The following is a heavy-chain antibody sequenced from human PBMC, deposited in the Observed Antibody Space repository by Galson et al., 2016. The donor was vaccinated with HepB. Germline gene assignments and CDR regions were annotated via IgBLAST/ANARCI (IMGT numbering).Heavy chain of an antibody. CDR2: INWNRGSI. CDR1: GFTFDDYA. J-gene: IGHJ5*02. Sequence: SLRLSCAASGFTFDDYAMHWVRQAPGKGLEWVSGINWNRGSIGYADSVKGRFTISRDNAKNSVYLQMNSLRDEDTAVYYCAVWSPHLSESSGSWGQGARVTVSS. V-gene: IGHV3-9*01. D-gene: IGHD3-22*01. CDR3: AVWSPHLSESSGS.